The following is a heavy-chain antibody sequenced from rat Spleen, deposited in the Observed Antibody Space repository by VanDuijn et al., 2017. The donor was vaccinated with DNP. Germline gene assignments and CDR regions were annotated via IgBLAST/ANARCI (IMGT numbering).Heavy chain of an antibody. D-gene: IGHD1-11*01. J-gene: IGHJ2*01. CDR1: GFSFSNSG. V-gene: IGHV5S13*01. CDR3: ARGGRSYFDY. Sequence: EVQLVESGGGLVQPGRSLKLSCAASGFSFSNSGMAWVRQTPTKGLEWVASISAGGDNTYYRDSVKGRFTVSRDNAKNTLYLQMNSLRSEDTASYYCARGGRSYFDYWGQGVMVTVSS. CDR2: ISAGGDNT.